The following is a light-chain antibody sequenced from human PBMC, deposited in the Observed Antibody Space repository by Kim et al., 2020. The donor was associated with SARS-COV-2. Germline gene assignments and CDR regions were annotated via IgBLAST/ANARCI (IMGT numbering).Light chain of an antibody. CDR3: LLSHSGTRV. J-gene: IGLJ3*02. Sequence: QAVVTQEPSLTVSPGGTVTLTCGSSTGAVTSGHYPYWFQQKPGHAPRTLIYEISNRYSWTPARFSGSLLGGKAALTLSGAQPEDEAEYYCLLSHSGTRVFGGGTQLTFL. CDR1: TGAVTSGHY. V-gene: IGLV7-46*01. CDR2: EIS.